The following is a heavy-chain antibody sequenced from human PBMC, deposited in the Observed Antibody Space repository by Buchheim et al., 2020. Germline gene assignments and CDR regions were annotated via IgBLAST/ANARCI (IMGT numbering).Heavy chain of an antibody. V-gene: IGHV3-33*01. CDR3: ARDPHLTGYVYFDY. Sequence: QVQLVESGGGVVQPGGSLRLSCAASGFTFSSNAMHWVRQAPGKGLEWVAIIWNDGSNQFYADSVKGRFTISRDSSKNTLYLQMNSLRAEDTAVYYCARDPHLTGYVYFDYWGLGTL. CDR2: IWNDGSNQ. CDR1: GFTFSSNA. D-gene: IGHD3-9*01. J-gene: IGHJ4*02.